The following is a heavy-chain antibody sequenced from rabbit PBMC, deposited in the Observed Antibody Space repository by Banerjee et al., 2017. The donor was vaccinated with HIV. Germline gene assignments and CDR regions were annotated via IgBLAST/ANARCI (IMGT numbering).Heavy chain of an antibody. J-gene: IGHJ3*01. CDR2: IGSSGAT. D-gene: IGHD4-2*01. V-gene: IGHV1S45*01. CDR1: GFSFSNSYW. Sequence: QEQLEESGGDLVKPGASLTLTCTASGFSFSNSYWIWWVRQAPGKGLEYIAIIGSSGATYYASWAKGRFTISKTSSTTVTLQITSLTAADTATYFCARGNAGVVGANLRGQGTLVTVS. CDR3: ARGNAGVVGANL.